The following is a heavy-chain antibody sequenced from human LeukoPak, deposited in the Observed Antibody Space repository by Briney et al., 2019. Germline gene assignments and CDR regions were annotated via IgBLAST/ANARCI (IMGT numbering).Heavy chain of an antibody. CDR3: AHGRLAMSGTGYYSEY. CDR1: GFYFRSEA. D-gene: IGHD6-19*01. V-gene: IGHV3-23*01. J-gene: IGHJ4*02. Sequence: GGSLRLSCAASGFYFRSEAMAWVRQAPGRGLEWVSGINDSGSSTYYADSVKGRFTISRDNSKNTLYLQMNNMRAEDMAVYYCAHGRLAMSGTGYYSEYWGQGTLVTVSS. CDR2: INDSGSST.